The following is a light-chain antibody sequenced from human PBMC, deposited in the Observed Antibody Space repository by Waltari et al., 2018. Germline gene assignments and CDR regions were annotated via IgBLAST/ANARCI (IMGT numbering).Light chain of an antibody. V-gene: IGLV2-23*02. CDR3: CSFAGSISVFTV. CDR1: SSDVGGYNL. J-gene: IGLJ1*01. CDR2: DVT. Sequence: QSALTQFASVSGSPGQSITISCTGTSSDVGGYNLDSWYQQHPGRAPKLSIYDVTKRPSGVSNRFSGSKSGNTASLTISGLQAEDEADYYCCSFAGSISVFTVFGTGTTVTVL.